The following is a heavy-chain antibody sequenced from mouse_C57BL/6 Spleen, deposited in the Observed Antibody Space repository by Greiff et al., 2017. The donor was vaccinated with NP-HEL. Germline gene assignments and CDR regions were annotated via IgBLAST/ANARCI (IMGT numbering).Heavy chain of an antibody. CDR3: ARREGLRRGGYYAMDY. D-gene: IGHD2-4*01. Sequence: VQLQQSGPELVKPGASVKISCKASGYSFTGYYMNWVKQSPEKSLEWIGEINPSTGGTTYNQKFKAKATLTVDRSSSTAYMQLKSLTSEDSAVYYCARREGLRRGGYYAMDYWGQGTSVTVSS. V-gene: IGHV1-42*01. J-gene: IGHJ4*01. CDR1: GYSFTGYY. CDR2: INPSTGGT.